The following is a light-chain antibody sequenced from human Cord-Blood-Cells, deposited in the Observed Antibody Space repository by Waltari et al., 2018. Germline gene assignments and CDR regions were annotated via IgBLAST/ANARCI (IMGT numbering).Light chain of an antibody. Sequence: QSALTQPRSVSGSSGQSVTISCTGTSSDVGGYNSVSWYQQHPGKAPKLMIYDCSKRPSGVPDRFSGSKSGNTASLTISGLQAEDEADYYCCSYAGSYTYVFGTGTKVTVL. CDR3: CSYAGSYTYV. V-gene: IGLV2-11*01. J-gene: IGLJ1*01. CDR1: SSDVGGYNS. CDR2: DCS.